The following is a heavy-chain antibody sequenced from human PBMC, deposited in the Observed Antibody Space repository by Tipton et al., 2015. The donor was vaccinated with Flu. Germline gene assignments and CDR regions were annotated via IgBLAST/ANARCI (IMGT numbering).Heavy chain of an antibody. CDR3: ARDRRARTAAGGVD. CDR1: GGSISSSNW. D-gene: IGHD4-23*01. J-gene: IGHJ4*02. Sequence: TPSLTCAVSGGSISSSNWWSWVRQPPGKGLEWIGEIYHSGSTNYNPSLKSRVTISVDKSKNQFSLKLSSVTAADTAVYYCARDRRARTAAGGVDWGQGTLVTVSS. V-gene: IGHV4-4*02. CDR2: IYHSGST.